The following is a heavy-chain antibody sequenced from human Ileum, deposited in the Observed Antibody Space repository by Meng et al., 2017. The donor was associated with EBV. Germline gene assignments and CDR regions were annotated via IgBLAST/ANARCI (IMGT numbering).Heavy chain of an antibody. V-gene: IGHV4-59*08. CDR3: ARGGWSLDY. D-gene: IGHD2-15*01. CDR1: GGSISSYY. Sequence: VQLQGSGPGLVKPSETLSLTCTVSGGSISSYYWSWIRQPPGKGLEWIGYIYYSESTNYNPSLKSRVTISVDTSKNQFSLNLSSVTAADTAVYYCARGGWSLDYWGQGTLVTVSS. J-gene: IGHJ4*02. CDR2: IYYSEST.